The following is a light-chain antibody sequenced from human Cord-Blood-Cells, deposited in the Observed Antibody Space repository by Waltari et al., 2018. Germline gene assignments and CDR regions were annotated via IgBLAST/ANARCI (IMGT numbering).Light chain of an antibody. CDR2: WAS. J-gene: IGKJ4*01. V-gene: IGKV4-1*01. CDR1: QRVLYSSNKKNY. Sequence: DIVMTQSPDSLAVSLGERVTINCKPSQRVLYSSNKKNYLAWYPQNPGQPPKLLIYWASTRESGVPDRFSGSGSGTDFTLTISSLQAEDVAVYYCQQYYSTPLTFGGGTKVEIK. CDR3: QQYYSTPLT.